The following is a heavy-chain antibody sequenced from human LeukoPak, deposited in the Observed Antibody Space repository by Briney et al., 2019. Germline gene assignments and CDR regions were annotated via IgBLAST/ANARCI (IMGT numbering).Heavy chain of an antibody. CDR2: IYYSGST. D-gene: IGHD3-10*01. J-gene: IGHJ6*01. V-gene: IGHV4-30-4*01. Sequence: SETLSLTCTVSGGSISSGDYYWSWIRQPPGKGLEWTGYIYYSGSTYYNPSLKSRVTISVDTSKNQFSLKLSSVTAADTAVYYCARGTDYYGSGSPYYGMDVWGQGTTVTVSS. CDR1: GGSISSGDYY. CDR3: ARGTDYYGSGSPYYGMDV.